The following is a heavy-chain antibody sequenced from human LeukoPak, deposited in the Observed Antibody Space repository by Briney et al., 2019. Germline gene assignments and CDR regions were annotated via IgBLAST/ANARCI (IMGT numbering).Heavy chain of an antibody. Sequence: PGGSLRLSCAASGFTFSSYAMHWVRQAPGKGLEWVAVISYDGSNKYYADSVRGRFTISRDNAKNSLYLQMNSLTADDTAVYYCAITARIPEAWGQGTLVTVSS. CDR3: AITARIPEA. V-gene: IGHV3-30-3*01. CDR1: GFTFSSYA. J-gene: IGHJ4*02. D-gene: IGHD1-14*01. CDR2: ISYDGSNK.